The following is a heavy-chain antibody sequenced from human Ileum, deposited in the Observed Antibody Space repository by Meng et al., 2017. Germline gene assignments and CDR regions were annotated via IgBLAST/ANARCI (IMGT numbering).Heavy chain of an antibody. CDR1: GVSIRRGFYH. CDR3: ARDSGWFDR. CDR2: IYYSGTI. J-gene: IGHJ5*02. V-gene: IGHV4-31*03. Sequence: LPGSGPVLVKPSQTLSLTCPASGVSIRRGFYHWNWIRQHPGKGLEWIGSIYYSGTIYYNPSLKSRVTISLDTSKNQFSLNLSSVTAADTAVYYCARDSGWFDRWGQGTLVTVSS.